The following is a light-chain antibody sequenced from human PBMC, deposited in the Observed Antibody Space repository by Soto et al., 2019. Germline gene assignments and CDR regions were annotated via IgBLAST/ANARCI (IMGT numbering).Light chain of an antibody. Sequence: EIVLSQSPDTLSLSPGVRATLSCRASQSVSSYLAWYQQKPGQAPRLLIYDASNRATGIPARFSGGGSGTDFTLTISSLEPEDFAVYYCQQRFNWPRFTFGQGTKLEIK. J-gene: IGKJ2*01. V-gene: IGKV3-11*01. CDR1: QSVSSY. CDR2: DAS. CDR3: QQRFNWPRFT.